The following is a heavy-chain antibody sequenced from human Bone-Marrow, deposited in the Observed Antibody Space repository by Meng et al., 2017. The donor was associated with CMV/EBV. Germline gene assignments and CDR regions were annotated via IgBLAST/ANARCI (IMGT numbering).Heavy chain of an antibody. V-gene: IGHV3-30*02. CDR3: ARAGGTYETLYGMDV. CDR1: GFTFSSHG. CDR2: IRYDASKK. J-gene: IGHJ6*02. D-gene: IGHD3-16*01. Sequence: GESLKISCEASGFTFSSHGMHWVRQAPGKGLERVGFIRYDASKKYYAESVRGRFTVSRDNSKSTLYLQMNSLTPKDTAVYYCARAGGTYETLYGMDVWGQGTTVTVSS.